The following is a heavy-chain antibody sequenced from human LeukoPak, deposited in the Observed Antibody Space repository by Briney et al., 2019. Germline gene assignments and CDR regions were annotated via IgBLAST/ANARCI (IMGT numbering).Heavy chain of an antibody. D-gene: IGHD6-6*01. J-gene: IGHJ5*02. Sequence: SETLSLTCTVSGGSISSYYWSWIRQPPGKGLEWIVYIYYSGSTNYNPSLKSRVTISVDTSKNQFSLKLSSVTAADTAVYYCARVDSSSSPLDPWGQGTLVTVSS. CDR3: ARVDSSSSPLDP. CDR2: IYYSGST. V-gene: IGHV4-59*01. CDR1: GGSISSYY.